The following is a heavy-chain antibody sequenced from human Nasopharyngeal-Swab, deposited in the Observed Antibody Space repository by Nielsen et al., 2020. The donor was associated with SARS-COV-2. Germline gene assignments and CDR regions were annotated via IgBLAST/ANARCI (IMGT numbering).Heavy chain of an antibody. D-gene: IGHD6-13*01. J-gene: IGHJ5*02. CDR1: GYTFTSYA. V-gene: IGHV7-4-1*02. Sequence: ASVKVSCKASGYTFTSYAMNWVRQAPGQGLEWMGWINTNTGNPTYAQGFTGRFVFSLDTPVSTAYLQISSLEAEDTAVYYCARAGSSLTGRWFDPWGQGTLVTVSS. CDR3: ARAGSSLTGRWFDP. CDR2: INTNTGNP.